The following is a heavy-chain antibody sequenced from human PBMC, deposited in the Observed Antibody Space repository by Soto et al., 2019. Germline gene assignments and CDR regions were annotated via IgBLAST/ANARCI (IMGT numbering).Heavy chain of an antibody. V-gene: IGHV3-33*01. D-gene: IGHD6-6*01. CDR2: IWYDGSNK. Sequence: QVQLVESGGGVVQPGRSLRLSCAASGFTFSSYGMHWVRQAPGKGLEWVAVIWYDGSNKYYADSVKGRFTISRDNSKNTLYLQMNSLRAEDTAVYYGARDPPASSSSEYYYYMDVWGKGTTVTVSS. CDR3: ARDPPASSSSEYYYYMDV. CDR1: GFTFSSYG. J-gene: IGHJ6*03.